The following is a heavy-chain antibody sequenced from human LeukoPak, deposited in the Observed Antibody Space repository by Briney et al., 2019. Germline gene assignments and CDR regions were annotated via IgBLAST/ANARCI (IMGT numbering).Heavy chain of an antibody. CDR1: GFTFSSYA. J-gene: IGHJ4*02. Sequence: GGSLRLSCAASGFTFSSYAMSWVRQAPGKGLEWVSAISGSGGSTYYADSVKGRFTISRDNSKNTLYLQMNSLRAEDTAVYYCATLPILIIVVLRCLRGQGTLVTVSS. CDR3: ATLPILIIVVLRCL. D-gene: IGHD3-22*01. V-gene: IGHV3-23*01. CDR2: ISGSGGST.